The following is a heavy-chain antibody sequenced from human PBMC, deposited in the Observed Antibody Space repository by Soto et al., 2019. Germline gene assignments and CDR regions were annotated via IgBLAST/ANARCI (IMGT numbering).Heavy chain of an antibody. D-gene: IGHD3-9*01. V-gene: IGHV4-34*01. CDR3: ARGAPYYDILTGYLYFDY. CDR2: INHSGST. J-gene: IGHJ4*02. CDR1: GGSFSGYY. Sequence: QVQLQQWGAGLLKPSETLSLTCAVYGGSFSGYYWSWIRQPPGKGLEWIGEINHSGSTNYNPSLKSRVTISVDTSKNQFSLKLSSVTAADTAVYYCARGAPYYDILTGYLYFDYWGQGTLVTVSS.